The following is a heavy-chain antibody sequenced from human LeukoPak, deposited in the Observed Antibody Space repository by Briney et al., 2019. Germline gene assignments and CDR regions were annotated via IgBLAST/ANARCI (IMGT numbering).Heavy chain of an antibody. Sequence: ALVKVSCKASGYTFTSYDINWVRQATGQGLEWMGWMNPNSGNTGYAQKFQGRVTMTRNTSISTAYMELSSLRSEDTAVYYCARRSYGLVLFHTHNWFDPWGQGTLVTVSS. V-gene: IGHV1-8*01. CDR3: ARRSYGLVLFHTHNWFDP. J-gene: IGHJ5*02. CDR1: GYTFTSYD. D-gene: IGHD3-16*01. CDR2: MNPNSGNT.